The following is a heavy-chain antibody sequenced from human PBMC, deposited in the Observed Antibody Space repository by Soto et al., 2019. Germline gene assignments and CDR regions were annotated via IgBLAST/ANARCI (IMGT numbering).Heavy chain of an antibody. CDR2: IRSKANSYAT. D-gene: IGHD3-22*01. CDR3: TYYYDSSGRYYYYYGMDV. V-gene: IGHV3-73*01. CDR1: GFTFSGSA. Sequence: GGSLRLSCAASGFTFSGSAMHWVRQASGKGLEWVGRIRSKANSYATAYAASVKGRFTISRDDSKNTAYLQMNSLKTEDTAVYYCTYYYDSSGRYYYYYGMDVWGQGTTVTVSS. J-gene: IGHJ6*02.